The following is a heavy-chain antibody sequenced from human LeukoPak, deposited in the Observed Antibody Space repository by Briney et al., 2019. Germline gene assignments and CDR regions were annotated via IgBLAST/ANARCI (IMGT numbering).Heavy chain of an antibody. CDR3: AREASQKGAHYMDV. D-gene: IGHD3-16*01. CDR1: GGSISSYY. Sequence: SETLSLACTVSGGSISSYYWSWIRQPPGKGLEWIGYIYYSGSTNYNPSLRSRVTISVDTSKNQFSLKLTSVTAADTAVYFCAREASQKGAHYMDVWGKGTTVTISS. CDR2: IYYSGST. J-gene: IGHJ6*03. V-gene: IGHV4-59*01.